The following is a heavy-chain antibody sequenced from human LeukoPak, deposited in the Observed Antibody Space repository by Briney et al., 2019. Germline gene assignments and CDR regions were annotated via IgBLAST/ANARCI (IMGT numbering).Heavy chain of an antibody. V-gene: IGHV3-53*01. CDR3: ARGASSIAAAGTALDY. CDR2: IYSGGST. Sequence: GGSLRLSCAASGFTVSSNYMSWVRQAPGKGLEWVSVIYSGGSTYYADSVKGRFTISRDKSKNTLYLQMNSLRAEDTAVYYRARGASSIAAAGTALDYWGQGTLVTASS. CDR1: GFTVSSNY. D-gene: IGHD6-13*01. J-gene: IGHJ4*02.